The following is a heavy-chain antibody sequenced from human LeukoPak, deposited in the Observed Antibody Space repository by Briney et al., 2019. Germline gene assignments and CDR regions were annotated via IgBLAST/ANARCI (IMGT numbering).Heavy chain of an antibody. J-gene: IGHJ4*02. CDR1: GFTFSSYA. D-gene: IGHD2-21*02. CDR2: ISGSGGST. Sequence: GGSLRLSCAASGFTFSSYAMSWVRQAPGKGLEGVSAISGSGGSTYYADSVKGRFTISRDNSKNTLYLQMNSLRAEDTAVYYCAKSQYCGGDCYSGFDYWGQGTLVTVSS. CDR3: AKSQYCGGDCYSGFDY. V-gene: IGHV3-23*01.